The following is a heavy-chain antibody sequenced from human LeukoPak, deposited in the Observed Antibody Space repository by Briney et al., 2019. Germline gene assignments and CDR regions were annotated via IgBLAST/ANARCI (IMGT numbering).Heavy chain of an antibody. V-gene: IGHV3-23*01. J-gene: IGHJ3*02. D-gene: IGHD2-15*01. CDR2: ISGSGGST. CDR3: AKDRSGCSGGSCYYDAFDI. CDR1: GFTFSSYE. Sequence: GGSLRLSCAASGFTFSSYEMNWVRQAPGKGLEWVSAISGSGGSTYYADSVKGRFTISRDNSKNTLYLQMNSLRAEDTAVYYCAKDRSGCSGGSCYYDAFDIWGQGTMVTVSS.